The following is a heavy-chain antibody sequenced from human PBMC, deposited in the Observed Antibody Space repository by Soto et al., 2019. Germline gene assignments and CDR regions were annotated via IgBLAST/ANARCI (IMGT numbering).Heavy chain of an antibody. D-gene: IGHD3-10*01. CDR3: AREGHNYYGSGSVDY. V-gene: IGHV3-33*01. CDR1: GFTFSSYG. CDR2: IWYDGSNK. J-gene: IGHJ4*02. Sequence: QVQLVESGGGVVQPGRSLRLSCAASGFTFSSYGMHWVRQAPGKGLEWVAVIWYDGSNKYYADSVKGRFTISRDNSKNTLYLQMNSLRAEDTAVYYCAREGHNYYGSGSVDYWGQGTLVTVSS.